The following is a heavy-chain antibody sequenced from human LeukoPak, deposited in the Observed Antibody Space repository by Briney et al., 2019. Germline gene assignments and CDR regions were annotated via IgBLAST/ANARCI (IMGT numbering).Heavy chain of an antibody. CDR3: AKDQRSTGYYLDY. V-gene: IGHV3-33*06. D-gene: IGHD3-22*01. Sequence: GGSLRLSCAASGFTFRSYGMHWVRQAPGKGLEWVAGIWYDGSNKYYTDSVKGRFTTSRDNSKNTLYLQMNSLRAEDTSLYYCAKDQRSTGYYLDYWGQGTLVTVSS. CDR2: IWYDGSNK. J-gene: IGHJ4*02. CDR1: GFTFRSYG.